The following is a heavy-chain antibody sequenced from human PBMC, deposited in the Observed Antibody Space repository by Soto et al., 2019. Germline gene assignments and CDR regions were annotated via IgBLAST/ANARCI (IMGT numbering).Heavy chain of an antibody. CDR1: GYTFTSYD. CDR3: ATYYYGSSGYYPPFDY. CDR2: MNPNSGNT. V-gene: IGHV1-8*01. Sequence: ASVKVSCKASGYTFTSYDINWVRQATGQGLEWMGWMNPNSGNTGYAQKFQGRVTMTTDTSISTAYMELRSLRSDDTAVYYCATYYYGSSGYYPPFDYWGQGTLVTVSS. J-gene: IGHJ4*02. D-gene: IGHD3-22*01.